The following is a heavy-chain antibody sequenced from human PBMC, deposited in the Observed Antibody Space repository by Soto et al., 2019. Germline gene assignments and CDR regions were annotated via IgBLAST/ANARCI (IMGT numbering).Heavy chain of an antibody. CDR3: ARFYGGNSEHFQH. J-gene: IGHJ1*01. Sequence: ASVKVSCKASGYTFTTYDINWVRQAPGQGLEWMGIINTSGGKTSYAQRFQGRVTMTWDTSTGTAYMELSSLRSEDTAVYYCARFYGGNSEHFQHWGQGTLVTVSS. D-gene: IGHD4-17*01. CDR2: INTSGGKT. V-gene: IGHV1-46*01. CDR1: GYTFTTYD.